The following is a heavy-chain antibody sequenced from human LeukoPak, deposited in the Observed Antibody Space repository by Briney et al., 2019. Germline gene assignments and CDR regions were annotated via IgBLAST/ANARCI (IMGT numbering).Heavy chain of an antibody. CDR1: GFTFSSYW. J-gene: IGHJ6*02. Sequence: GGSLRLSCAASGFTFSSYWMSWVRQAPGKGLEWVANIKQDGSEKYYVDSVKGRFTISRDNAKNSLYLQMNSLRAEDTAVYYCARGPWGRSSTSCYYLDYYGMDVWGQGTTVTVSS. V-gene: IGHV3-7*01. D-gene: IGHD2-2*01. CDR2: IKQDGSEK. CDR3: ARGPWGRSSTSCYYLDYYGMDV.